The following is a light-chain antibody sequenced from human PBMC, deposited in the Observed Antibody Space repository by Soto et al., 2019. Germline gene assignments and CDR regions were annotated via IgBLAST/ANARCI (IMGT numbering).Light chain of an antibody. V-gene: IGKV1-39*01. CDR2: AAS. CDR3: QQSYSSPWT. J-gene: IGKJ1*01. Sequence: DMQMTQSPSSLSASVGDRVTITCRASQTISNYLNWYQQKPGTAPKLLIYAASTLLSGVPSRFTGGGSGTDFTLTIDSLQPEDFATYFCQQSYSSPWTFGQGTKVDIK. CDR1: QTISNY.